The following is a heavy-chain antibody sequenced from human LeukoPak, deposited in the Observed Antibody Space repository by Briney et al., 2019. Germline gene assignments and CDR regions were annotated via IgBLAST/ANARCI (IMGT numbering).Heavy chain of an antibody. CDR3: ASKRVADDAFDI. CDR1: GGSFSNYY. CDR2: INHSGST. Sequence: SETLSLTCAVYGGSFSNYYWSWIRQPPGKGLEWIGEINHSGSTSYNPSLKSRVTISVDTSKNQLSLKLNSVTAADTAVYYCASKRVADDAFDIWGQGTMVTVSS. V-gene: IGHV4-34*01. J-gene: IGHJ3*02.